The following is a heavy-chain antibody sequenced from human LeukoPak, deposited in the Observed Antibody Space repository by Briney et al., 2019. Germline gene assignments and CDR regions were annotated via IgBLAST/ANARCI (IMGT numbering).Heavy chain of an antibody. CDR2: IYYSGGT. V-gene: IGHV4-39*02. D-gene: IGHD3-22*01. CDR1: GGSISSSSYY. Sequence: SETLSLTCTVSGGSISSSSYYWGWIRQPPGKGLEWIGSIYYSGGTYYNPSLKSRVTISVDPSKNQFSLKLSSVTAADTAVYYCARDQYYDSSGYLGYWGQGTLVTVSS. J-gene: IGHJ4*02. CDR3: ARDQYYDSSGYLGY.